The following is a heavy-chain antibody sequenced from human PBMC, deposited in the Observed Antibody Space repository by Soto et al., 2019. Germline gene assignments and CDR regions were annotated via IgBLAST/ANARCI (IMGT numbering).Heavy chain of an antibody. CDR1: GFTFSSYA. Sequence: GGSLRLSCAASGFTFSSYAMHWVRQAPGKGLEWVAVISYDGSNKYYADSVKGRFTISRDNSKNTLYLQMNSLRAEDTAVYYCARDWGADYYYGMDVWGQGTTVTVSS. CDR2: ISYDGSNK. V-gene: IGHV3-30-3*01. CDR3: ARDWGADYYYGMDV. D-gene: IGHD7-27*01. J-gene: IGHJ6*02.